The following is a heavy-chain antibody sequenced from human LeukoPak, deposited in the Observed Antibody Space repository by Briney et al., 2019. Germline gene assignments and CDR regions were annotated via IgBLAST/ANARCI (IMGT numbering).Heavy chain of an antibody. Sequence: PGGSLRLSCAASGFTFSTYGMHWVRQAPGKGLVWVAFVRYDGSDKYYVDSVKGRFTISRDNSRNTLYLQMNSLRAEDTAVYYCAKGAGYGDLGYFYYMDVWGKGTTVTVSS. CDR1: GFTFSTYG. J-gene: IGHJ6*03. D-gene: IGHD4-17*01. CDR3: AKGAGYGDLGYFYYMDV. V-gene: IGHV3-30*02. CDR2: VRYDGSDK.